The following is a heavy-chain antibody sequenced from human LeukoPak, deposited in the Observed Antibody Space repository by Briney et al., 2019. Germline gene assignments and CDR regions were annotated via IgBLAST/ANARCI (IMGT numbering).Heavy chain of an antibody. Sequence: PSETLSLTCTVSGGSISSYYWSWIRQPPGKGLEWIGYIYYSGSTNYNPSLKSRVTISVDTSKNQFSLKLSSVTAADTAVYYCARGPKVILKYFQHWGQGTLVTVSS. J-gene: IGHJ1*01. CDR3: ARGPKVILKYFQH. V-gene: IGHV4-59*12. CDR2: IYYSGST. D-gene: IGHD3-22*01. CDR1: GGSISSYY.